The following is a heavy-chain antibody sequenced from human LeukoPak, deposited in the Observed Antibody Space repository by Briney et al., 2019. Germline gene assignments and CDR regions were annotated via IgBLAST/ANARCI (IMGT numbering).Heavy chain of an antibody. V-gene: IGHV1-69*05. D-gene: IGHD1-26*01. J-gene: IGHJ6*03. CDR1: GGTFSSYA. CDR2: IIPIFGTA. CDR3: ARDAGALTHYYYYMDV. Sequence: GASVKVSCKASGGTFSSYAISWVRQAPGQGLEWMGGIIPIFGTANYAQKFQGRVTITTDESTSTAYMELSSLRSEDTAVYYCARDAGALTHYYYYMDVWGKGTTVTVSS.